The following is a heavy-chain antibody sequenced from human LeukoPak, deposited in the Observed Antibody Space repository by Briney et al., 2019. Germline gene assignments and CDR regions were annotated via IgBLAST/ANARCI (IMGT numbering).Heavy chain of an antibody. CDR2: ISSSSNIV. Sequence: GGSLRLSCAASGFTFSTFNMNWVRQAPGKGLEWISYISSSSNIVYYADSVKGRFTISRDNAKNSLSLQMDSLRDEDTAVYYCARGRGLNVLVSFDYWGQGTLVTVSS. V-gene: IGHV3-48*02. J-gene: IGHJ4*02. D-gene: IGHD2-8*02. CDR1: GFTFSTFN. CDR3: ARGRGLNVLVSFDY.